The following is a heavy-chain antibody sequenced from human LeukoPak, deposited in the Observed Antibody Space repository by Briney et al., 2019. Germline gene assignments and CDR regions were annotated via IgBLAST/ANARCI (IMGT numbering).Heavy chain of an antibody. CDR1: GFTFSDYY. V-gene: IGHV3-11*04. J-gene: IGHJ4*02. Sequence: GGSLRLSCAASGFTFSDYYMSWIRQAPGKGLEWVSYISSSGSTIYYADSVKGRFTISRDNAKNSLYLQMNSLRAEDTAVHYCAREVATTDLDYWGQGTLVAVSS. D-gene: IGHD5-12*01. CDR2: ISSSGSTI. CDR3: AREVATTDLDY.